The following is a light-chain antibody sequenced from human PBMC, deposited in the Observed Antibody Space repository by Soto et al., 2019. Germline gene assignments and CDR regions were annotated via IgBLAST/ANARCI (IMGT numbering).Light chain of an antibody. Sequence: VMTQSPATLSVSPGEKATLSCWASETVATNLAWYQQKPGQAPRLLISGASTRAAGVSDRFRGSGSGTAFILPISSLRSEESAIYYCQQYFEWPPLTFGQGTKVEI. CDR3: QQYFEWPPLT. CDR1: ETVATN. CDR2: GAS. V-gene: IGKV3-15*01. J-gene: IGKJ1*01.